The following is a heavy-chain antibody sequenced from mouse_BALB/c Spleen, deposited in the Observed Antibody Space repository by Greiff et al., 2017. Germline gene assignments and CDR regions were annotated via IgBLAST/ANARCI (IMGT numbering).Heavy chain of an antibody. V-gene: IGHV14-3*02. J-gene: IGHJ3*01. CDR2: IDPANGNT. D-gene: IGHD2-2*01. Sequence: VQLQQSGAELVKPGASVKLSCTASGFNIKDTYMHWVKQRPEQGLEWIGRIDPANGNTKYDPKFQGKATITADTSSNTAYLQLSSLTSEDTAVYYCAREGIYYGYDGPWFAYWGQGTLVTVSA. CDR3: AREGIYYGYDGPWFAY. CDR1: GFNIKDTY.